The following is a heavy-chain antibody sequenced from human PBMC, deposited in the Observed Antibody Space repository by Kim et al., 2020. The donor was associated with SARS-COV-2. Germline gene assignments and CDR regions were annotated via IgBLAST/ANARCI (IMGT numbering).Heavy chain of an antibody. D-gene: IGHD2-2*01. J-gene: IGHJ4*02. V-gene: IGHV3-7*01. CDR2: DGSQK. Sequence: DGSQKYHVDSVKGRLTTSRDNAENSLYLQMNSLRVEDTAIYYCTRSLECRGQGTLVTVSS. CDR3: TRSLEC.